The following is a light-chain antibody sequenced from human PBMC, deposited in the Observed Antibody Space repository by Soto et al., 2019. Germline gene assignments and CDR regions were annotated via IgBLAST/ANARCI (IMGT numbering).Light chain of an antibody. CDR1: QSVSSS. V-gene: IGKV3-20*01. J-gene: IGKJ1*01. Sequence: EIVLTQSPGTLSLSPGEGATLSCRASQSVSSSLAWYQQKRGQAPRLLIHGASSRATGIPDRFSGSGSGTDFTLTISRLEPEDFAVYYCQQYGGSPRTFGQGIKVEVK. CDR3: QQYGGSPRT. CDR2: GAS.